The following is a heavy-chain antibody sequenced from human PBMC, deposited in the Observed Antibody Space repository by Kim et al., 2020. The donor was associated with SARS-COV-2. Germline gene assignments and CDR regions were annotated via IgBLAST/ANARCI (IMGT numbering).Heavy chain of an antibody. D-gene: IGHD6-13*01. CDR1: GYTFTGYY. V-gene: IGHV1-2*02. J-gene: IGHJ5*02. Sequence: ASVKVSCKASGYTFTGYYMHWVRQAPGQGLEWMGWINPNSGGTNYAQKFQGRVTMTRDTSISTAYMELSRLRSDDTAVYYCALIIAAARPWFDPWGQGTLVTVSS. CDR2: INPNSGGT. CDR3: ALIIAAARPWFDP.